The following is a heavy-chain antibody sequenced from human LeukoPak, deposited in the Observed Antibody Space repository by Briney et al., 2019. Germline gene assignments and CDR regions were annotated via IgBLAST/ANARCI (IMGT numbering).Heavy chain of an antibody. V-gene: IGHV4-59*08. J-gene: IGHJ4*02. CDR1: GVSITSYY. CDR3: ARRGYYYDSSHYYYFDY. CDR2: IYHSGST. Sequence: PSETLSLTCTVSGVSITSYYWSWIRQPPGKGLEWIGSIYHSGSTNDNPSLKSRVTTSVDTSKNQFSLKLSSVTAADTAVYYCARRGYYYDSSHYYYFDYWGQGTLVTVSS. D-gene: IGHD3-22*01.